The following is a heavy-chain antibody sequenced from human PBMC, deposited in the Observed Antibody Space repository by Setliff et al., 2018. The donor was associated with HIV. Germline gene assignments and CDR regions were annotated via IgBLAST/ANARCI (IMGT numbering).Heavy chain of an antibody. CDR1: GGSISSHY. J-gene: IGHJ6*03. CDR3: ARDWNHYFYYMDV. CDR2: LSYTGST. D-gene: IGHD1-1*01. V-gene: IGHV4-59*11. Sequence: SETLSLTCTVSGGSISSHYWSWIRQPPGKGLEWIGYLSYTGSTNYNPSLKSRVTISVDTSKNQFSLKLTSVTAADTAVYYCARDWNHYFYYMDVWGKGTTVTVSS.